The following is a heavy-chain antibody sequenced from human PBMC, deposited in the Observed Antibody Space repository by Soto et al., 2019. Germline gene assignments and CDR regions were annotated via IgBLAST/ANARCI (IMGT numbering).Heavy chain of an antibody. J-gene: IGHJ6*02. Sequence: EVQLLESGGGLVQPGGSLRLSCAASGFTFSSYAMSWVRQAPGKGLEWVSAISGSGGSTYYADSVKGRITISRDNSKNTLYLQMNSLRAEDTAVYYCAKDRSGHYDFWSGFTYGMDVWGQGTTVTVSS. V-gene: IGHV3-23*01. CDR3: AKDRSGHYDFWSGFTYGMDV. CDR1: GFTFSSYA. CDR2: ISGSGGST. D-gene: IGHD3-3*01.